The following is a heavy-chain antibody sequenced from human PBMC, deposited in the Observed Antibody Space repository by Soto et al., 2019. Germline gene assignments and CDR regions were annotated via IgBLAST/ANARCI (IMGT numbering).Heavy chain of an antibody. CDR2: INPSGGST. V-gene: IGHV1-46*01. Sequence: GASVKVSCKASGYTFTSYYMHRVRQAPGQGLEWMGIINPSGGSTSYAQKFQGRVTMTRDTSTSTVYMELSSLRSEDTAVYYCARAVYYDSSGYYGGGDYWGQGTLVTVSS. CDR1: GYTFTSYY. J-gene: IGHJ4*02. CDR3: ARAVYYDSSGYYGGGDY. D-gene: IGHD3-22*01.